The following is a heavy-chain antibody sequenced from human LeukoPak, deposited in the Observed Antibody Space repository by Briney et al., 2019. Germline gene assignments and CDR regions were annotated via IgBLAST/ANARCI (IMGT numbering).Heavy chain of an antibody. CDR1: GYTLTELS. CDR3: ATGDCSGGSCYDGMDV. CDR2: FDPEDGET. V-gene: IGHV1-24*01. J-gene: IGHJ6*02. D-gene: IGHD2-15*01. Sequence: GASVKVSCKVSGYTLTELSMHWVRQAPGKGLEWMGGFDPEDGETIYAQKFQGRVTMTEDTSTDTAYMELSSLRSEDTAVYYCATGDCSGGSCYDGMDVWGQGTTVTVSS.